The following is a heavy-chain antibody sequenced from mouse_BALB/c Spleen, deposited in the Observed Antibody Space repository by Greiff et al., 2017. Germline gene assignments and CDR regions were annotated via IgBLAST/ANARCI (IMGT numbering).Heavy chain of an antibody. CDR2: ISYDGSN. J-gene: IGHJ2*01. D-gene: IGHD2-1*01. V-gene: IGHV3-6*02. CDR1: GYSITSCYY. CDR3: ARFGNYVDYFDY. Sequence: DVQLQESGPGLVKPSQSLSLTCSVTGYSITSCYYWNWIRQFPGNKLEWMGYISYDGSNNYNPSLKNRISITRDTSKNQLFLKLNSVTTEDTATYYCARFGNYVDYFDYWGQGTTLTVSS.